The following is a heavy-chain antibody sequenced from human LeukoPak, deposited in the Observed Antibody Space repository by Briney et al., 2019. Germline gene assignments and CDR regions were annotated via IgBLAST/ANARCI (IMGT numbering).Heavy chain of an antibody. CDR2: ISGSGNDI. CDR1: GFTFSDHY. CDR3: ARSLVAAFDI. V-gene: IGHV3-11*04. Sequence: GGSLRLSCAASGFTFSDHYMSWSRQAPGKGPEWISYISGSGNDISYADSVKGRFTISRDNAKNSLYLQMNSLRAEDTAVYYCARSLVAAFDIWGQGTMVTVSS. D-gene: IGHD6-6*01. J-gene: IGHJ3*02.